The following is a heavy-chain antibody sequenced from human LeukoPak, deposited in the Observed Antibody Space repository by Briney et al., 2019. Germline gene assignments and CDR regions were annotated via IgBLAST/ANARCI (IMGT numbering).Heavy chain of an antibody. Sequence: GGSLRLSCAASGFTFSSYSMNWVRQAPGKGLEWVSSISSSSSYIYYADSVKGRFTISRDNAKNSLYLQMNSLRAEDTAVYYCARATTVVTPYWDYWGQGTLVTVSS. V-gene: IGHV3-21*01. J-gene: IGHJ4*02. CDR1: GFTFSSYS. D-gene: IGHD4-23*01. CDR3: ARATTVVTPYWDY. CDR2: ISSSSSYI.